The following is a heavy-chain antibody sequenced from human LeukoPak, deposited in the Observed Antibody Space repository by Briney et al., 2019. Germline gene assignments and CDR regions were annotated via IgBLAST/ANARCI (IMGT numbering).Heavy chain of an antibody. V-gene: IGHV3-21*01. Sequence: GGSLRLSCAASGFTFSNAWMSGGRQAPGKGGEWGSTISSSSSDIYYADSVRGVFTISRDNAKNSLYLQMNSLSAEDTAVYYCARRGHSSWYSLHIYYYYYMDVWGKGTTVTISS. D-gene: IGHD6-13*01. CDR2: ISSSSSDI. J-gene: IGHJ6*03. CDR3: ARRGHSSWYSLHIYYYYYMDV. CDR1: GFTFSNAW.